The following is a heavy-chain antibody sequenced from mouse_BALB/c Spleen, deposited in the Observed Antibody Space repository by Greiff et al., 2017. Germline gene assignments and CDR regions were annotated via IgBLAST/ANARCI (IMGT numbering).Heavy chain of an antibody. V-gene: IGHV5-6-3*01. Sequence: EVKLVGSGGGLVQPGGSLKLSCAASGFTFSSYGMSWVRQTPDKRLELVATINSNGGSTYYPDSVKGRFTISRDNAKNTLYLQMSSLKSEDTAMYYCAREGGYDRGAMDYWGQGTSVTVSS. J-gene: IGHJ4*01. CDR3: AREGGYDRGAMDY. CDR1: GFTFSSYG. CDR2: INSNGGST. D-gene: IGHD2-2*01.